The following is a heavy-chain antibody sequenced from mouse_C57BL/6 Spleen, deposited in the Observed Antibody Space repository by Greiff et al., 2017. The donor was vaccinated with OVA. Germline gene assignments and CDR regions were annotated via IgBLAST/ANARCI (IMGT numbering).Heavy chain of an antibody. CDR1: GFTFSSYA. CDR3: ARDGATVVDAWFAY. Sequence: EVHLVESGGGLVKPGGSLKLSCAASGFTFSSYAMSWVRQTPEKRLEWVATISDGGSYTYYPDNVKGRFTISRDNAKNNLYLQMSHLKSEDTAMYYCARDGATVVDAWFAYWGQGTLVTVSA. J-gene: IGHJ3*01. D-gene: IGHD1-1*01. V-gene: IGHV5-4*01. CDR2: ISDGGSYT.